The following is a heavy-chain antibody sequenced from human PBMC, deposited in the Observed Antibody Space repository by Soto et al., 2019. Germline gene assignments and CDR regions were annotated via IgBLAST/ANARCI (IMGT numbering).Heavy chain of an antibody. Sequence: SESLSLSCTFSGGSVSSWGYYLSWLRQHPGKGLEWIGYIYYSGSTYYNPSLKSRVTISIDTYKNQFSLKLSSVTAADTAVYYCAKLGYDHYMDAWGRGTTVTVSS. CDR2: IYYSGST. CDR1: GGSVSSWGYY. D-gene: IGHD3-10*01. V-gene: IGHV4-31*03. J-gene: IGHJ6*03. CDR3: AKLGYDHYMDA.